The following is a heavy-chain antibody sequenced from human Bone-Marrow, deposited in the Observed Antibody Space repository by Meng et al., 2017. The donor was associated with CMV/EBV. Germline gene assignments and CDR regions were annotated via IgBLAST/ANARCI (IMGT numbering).Heavy chain of an antibody. CDR3: AKDPGITGTTGYFDY. CDR2: ISWNSGSI. Sequence: SLKISCAASGFTFDDYAMHWVRQAPGKGLGWVSGISWNSGSIGYADSVKGRFTISRDNAKNSLYLQMNSLRAEDTALYYCAKDPGITGTTGYFDYWGQGTLVTVSS. J-gene: IGHJ4*02. D-gene: IGHD1-7*01. V-gene: IGHV3-9*01. CDR1: GFTFDDYA.